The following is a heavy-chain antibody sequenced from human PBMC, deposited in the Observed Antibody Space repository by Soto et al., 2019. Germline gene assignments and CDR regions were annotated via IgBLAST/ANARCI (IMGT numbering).Heavy chain of an antibody. CDR2: ISYDGSNK. D-gene: IGHD2-8*01. CDR1: GFTFSSYG. Sequence: GGSLRLSCAASGFTFSSYGMHWVRQAPGKGLEWVAVISYDGSNKYYADSVKGRFTISRDNSKNTLYLQMNSLRAEDTAVYYCAKVDIVLMVYAPFDYWGQGTLVTVSS. CDR3: AKVDIVLMVYAPFDY. V-gene: IGHV3-30*18. J-gene: IGHJ4*02.